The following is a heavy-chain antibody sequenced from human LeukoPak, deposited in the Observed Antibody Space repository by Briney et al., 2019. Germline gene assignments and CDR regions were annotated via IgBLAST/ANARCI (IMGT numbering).Heavy chain of an antibody. D-gene: IGHD1-14*01. Sequence: RASVKGSCKASGGTCSSYAISWVRQAPGQGLEWMGGIIPIFGTAYYAQKFQGRVTITTDESTSTAYMELSSLRSEDTAVYYCARQANRNYYYYMDVWGKGTTVTVSS. CDR3: ARQANRNYYYYMDV. V-gene: IGHV1-69*05. CDR1: GGTCSSYA. J-gene: IGHJ6*03. CDR2: IIPIFGTA.